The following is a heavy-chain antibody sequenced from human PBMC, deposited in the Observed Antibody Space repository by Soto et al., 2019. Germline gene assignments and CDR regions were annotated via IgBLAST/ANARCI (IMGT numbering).Heavy chain of an antibody. Sequence: EVQLVESGGGLVQPGGSLRLSCAASGFSFSTYDMNWVRQAPGKGLEWVSYISSGGQTIKSTDSVKGRVTITRDNAKNSLYPQMCGLRVADTVVYYCARDPQRGYSGMDVWGQGTTVTVSS. V-gene: IGHV3-48*01. D-gene: IGHD2-2*01. CDR2: ISSGGQTI. CDR3: ARDPQRGYSGMDV. J-gene: IGHJ6*02. CDR1: GFSFSTYD.